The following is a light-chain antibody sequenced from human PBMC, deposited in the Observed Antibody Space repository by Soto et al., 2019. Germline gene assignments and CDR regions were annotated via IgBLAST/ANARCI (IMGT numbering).Light chain of an antibody. CDR2: DVS. CDR3: HQRSNWPLT. CDR1: QSVSSY. Sequence: EVVLTQSPDTLSLSPGGSATLSCRASQSVSSYLAWYQQRPGQALRLLIYDVSKRATGIPARFSGSGYRTDFTLTITRLEPEYFAIYFYHQRSNWPLTFGGGTKL. J-gene: IGKJ4*01. V-gene: IGKV3-11*01.